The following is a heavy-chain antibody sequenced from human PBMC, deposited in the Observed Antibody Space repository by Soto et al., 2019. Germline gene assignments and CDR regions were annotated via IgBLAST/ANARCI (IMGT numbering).Heavy chain of an antibody. CDR1: GFTFGDYA. CDR3: TRDGLKLKHFDSLYYGLDV. D-gene: IGHD3-16*01. Sequence: PGGSLRLSCKASGFTFGDYALTWFRQSPGKGLEWVGFIRSKVYGATTEYAVSVRGRFTISRDDSKSIAYLQMNSLKTDDTAVYYCTRDGLKLKHFDSLYYGLDVWGPGTTVTVSS. CDR2: IRSKVYGATT. J-gene: IGHJ6*02. V-gene: IGHV3-49*03.